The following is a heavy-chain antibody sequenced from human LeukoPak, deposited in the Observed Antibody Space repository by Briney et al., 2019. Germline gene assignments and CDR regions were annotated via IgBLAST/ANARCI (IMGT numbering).Heavy chain of an antibody. V-gene: IGHV3-30-3*01. CDR1: GFTFSSYA. Sequence: GGSLRPSCAASGFTFSSYAMHWVRQAPGKGLEWVAVISYDGSNKYYADSVKGRFTISRDNSKNTLYLQMNSLRAEDTAVYYCARSACGGDCYLFDYWGQGTLVTVSS. J-gene: IGHJ4*02. CDR2: ISYDGSNK. CDR3: ARSACGGDCYLFDY. D-gene: IGHD2-21*02.